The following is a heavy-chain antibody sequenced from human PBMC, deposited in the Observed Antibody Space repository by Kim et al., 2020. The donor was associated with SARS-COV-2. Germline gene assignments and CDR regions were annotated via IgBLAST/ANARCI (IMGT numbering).Heavy chain of an antibody. CDR2: IYWDDDK. D-gene: IGHD3-22*01. V-gene: IGHV2-5*02. CDR1: GFSLSTSGVG. J-gene: IGHJ5*02. CDR3: AHMSYDSSGYYSLNWFDP. Sequence: SGPTLVNPTQTLTLTCTFSGFSLSTSGVGVGWIRQPPGKALEWLALIYWDDDKRYSPSLKSRLTITKDTSKNQVVLTMTNMDPVDTATYYCAHMSYDSSGYYSLNWFDPWGQGTLVTVSS.